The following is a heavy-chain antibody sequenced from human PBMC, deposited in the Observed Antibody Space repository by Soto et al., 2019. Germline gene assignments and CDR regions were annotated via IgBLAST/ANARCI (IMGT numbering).Heavy chain of an antibody. CDR2: INHSGST. Sequence: SETRSLTCAGYGGAFSGYYWSWIPQPPGKGLEWIGEINHSGSTNYNPSLKSRVTISVDTSKNQFSLKLSSVTAADTAVYYCARIVGPGHRYFAWLSYSTWFDTCAQGNALTVSS. CDR1: GGAFSGYY. D-gene: IGHD3-9*01. CDR3: ARIVGPGHRYFAWLSYSTWFDT. V-gene: IGHV4-34*01. J-gene: IGHJ5*02.